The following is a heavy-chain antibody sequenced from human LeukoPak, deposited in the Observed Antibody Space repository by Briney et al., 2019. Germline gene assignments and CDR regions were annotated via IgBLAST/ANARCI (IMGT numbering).Heavy chain of an antibody. Sequence: HPSETLSLTCTVSDGSISSYYWSWIRQPPGKGLEWIGYIYYSGSTNYNPSLKSRVTISVDTSKNQFSLKLSSVTAADTAVYYCAREDTGAGDAFDIWGQGTMVTVSS. D-gene: IGHD3-10*01. CDR3: AREDTGAGDAFDI. V-gene: IGHV4-59*01. J-gene: IGHJ3*02. CDR2: IYYSGST. CDR1: DGSISSYY.